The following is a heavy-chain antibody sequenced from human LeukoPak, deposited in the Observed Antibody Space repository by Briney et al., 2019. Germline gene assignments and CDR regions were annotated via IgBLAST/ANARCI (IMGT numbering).Heavy chain of an antibody. V-gene: IGHV3-53*01. D-gene: IGHD3-22*01. CDR1: GFSVSNNY. CDR2: MHSDGRT. CDR3: ARDPDDRSGLDAFET. J-gene: IGHJ3*02. Sequence: TGGSLRLSCAASGFSVSNNYMNWVRQASGKGLEWGSVMHSDGRTFYADSVKGRFTISRDKSKNMFYLQMDSLRAEDTAVYYCARDPDDRSGLDAFETWGQGTKVTVS.